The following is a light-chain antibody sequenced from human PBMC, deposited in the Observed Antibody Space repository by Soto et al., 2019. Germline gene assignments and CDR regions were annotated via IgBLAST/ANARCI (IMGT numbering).Light chain of an antibody. CDR3: QQRSNWPPYT. Sequence: ETVLTQSPATLSLSPGERATLSCRASQSVHTYLAWYQQKAGQAPRLLIYDASNRATGIPARFSGSGSGTDFNPTISRLEPEDCAVYYCQQRSNWPPYTFGQGTKLEIK. V-gene: IGKV3-11*01. CDR1: QSVHTY. J-gene: IGKJ2*01. CDR2: DAS.